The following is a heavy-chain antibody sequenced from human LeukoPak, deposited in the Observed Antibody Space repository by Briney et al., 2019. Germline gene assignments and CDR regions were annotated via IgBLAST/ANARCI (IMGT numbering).Heavy chain of an antibody. D-gene: IGHD5-18*01. J-gene: IGHJ4*02. V-gene: IGHV7-4-1*02. CDR1: GYTFTSHS. CDR3: GRDPKLGIRGYTYGYIDY. Sequence: ASVKVSCKTSGYTFTSHSISWVRQAPGQGLEWMGWSNTNTGNPTYAQGFTGRYVFSLDTSVSTAYLQISGLKADDTAVYYCGRDPKLGIRGYTYGYIDYWGQGTLVTVSS. CDR2: SNTNTGNP.